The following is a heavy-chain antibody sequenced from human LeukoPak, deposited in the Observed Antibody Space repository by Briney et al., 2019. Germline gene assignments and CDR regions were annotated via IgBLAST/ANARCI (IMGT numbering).Heavy chain of an antibody. D-gene: IGHD6-13*01. Sequence: ASVKVSCKASGYTFTSYYMHWVRQAPGQGLEWMGLINPSGGSTSYAQKFQGRVTMTRDTSTSTVYMKLSSLRSEDTAVYYCARVRGSSWPTYYFDYWGQGTLVTVSS. V-gene: IGHV1-46*01. CDR1: GYTFTSYY. CDR2: INPSGGST. CDR3: ARVRGSSWPTYYFDY. J-gene: IGHJ4*02.